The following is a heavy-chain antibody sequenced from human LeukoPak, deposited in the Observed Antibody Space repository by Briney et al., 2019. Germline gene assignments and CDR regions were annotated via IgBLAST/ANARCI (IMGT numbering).Heavy chain of an antibody. CDR2: ISYDGSYK. V-gene: IGHV3-30*18. Sequence: AGRSLRLSCAASEFTFSTYGMHWVRQAPGKGLEWVAVISYDGSYKFYADSVKGRFTISRDNSKSTLYLQMNSLRPEDTAVYYCVKDLSGSFSFDQWGQGTLVTVSS. D-gene: IGHD1-26*01. J-gene: IGHJ4*02. CDR3: VKDLSGSFSFDQ. CDR1: EFTFSTYG.